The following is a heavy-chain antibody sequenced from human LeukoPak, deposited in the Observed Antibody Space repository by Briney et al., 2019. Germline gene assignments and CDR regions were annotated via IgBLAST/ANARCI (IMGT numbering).Heavy chain of an antibody. CDR1: NGSISGFY. J-gene: IGHJ6*03. CDR2: IYISGST. Sequence: SETLSLTCTVSNGSISGFYWSWIRQPAEKGLEWIGRIYISGSTNYNPSLKSRVTMSVDTSKNQFSLKLSSVTAADTAVYYCARGSVVPAPMNYYMDVWGKGTTVTVSS. D-gene: IGHD2-2*01. V-gene: IGHV4-4*07. CDR3: ARGSVVPAPMNYYMDV.